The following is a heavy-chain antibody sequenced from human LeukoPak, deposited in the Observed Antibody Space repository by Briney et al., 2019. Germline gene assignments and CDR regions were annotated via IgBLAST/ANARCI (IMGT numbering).Heavy chain of an antibody. J-gene: IGHJ4*02. CDR2: ISGSGGDT. V-gene: IGHV3-23*01. CDR3: ARDDSGWSKIY. D-gene: IGHD6-19*01. Sequence: GGSLRLSCAASGFRFSTDAMTWVRQAPGKGLQWVSAISGSGGDTYYEDSVKGRFTISRDNSKNMMYLQMNSLRAEDTAVYYCARDDSGWSKIYWGQGTLVIVSS. CDR1: GFRFSTDA.